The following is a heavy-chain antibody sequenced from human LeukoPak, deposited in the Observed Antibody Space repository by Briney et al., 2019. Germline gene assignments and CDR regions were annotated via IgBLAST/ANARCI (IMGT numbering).Heavy chain of an antibody. CDR3: ARCYYDSSGYYFFDY. Sequence: SETLSLTCTVSGGSISSGGYYLSWIRQHPGKGLEWIGFIYHSGNTYYNPSLTSRVTISVDTFKNQFSLHLNSVTAADTAVYYCARCYYDSSGYYFFDYWGQGTLVTISS. CDR2: IYHSGNT. D-gene: IGHD3-22*01. CDR1: GGSISSGGYY. J-gene: IGHJ4*02. V-gene: IGHV4-31*03.